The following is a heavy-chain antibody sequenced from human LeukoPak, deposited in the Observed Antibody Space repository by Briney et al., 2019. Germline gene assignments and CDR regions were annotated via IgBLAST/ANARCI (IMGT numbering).Heavy chain of an antibody. Sequence: PGGSLRLSCAASGLTFSNYYMSWVRQAPGKGLEWVSAISGSGTTTYFADSVKGRFTISRDNSKNTLYLQMNSLRAEDTAVYYCAKTVAGTLNWFDPWGQGTLVTVSS. V-gene: IGHV3-23*01. CDR1: GLTFSNYY. D-gene: IGHD6-19*01. CDR2: ISGSGTTT. J-gene: IGHJ5*02. CDR3: AKTVAGTLNWFDP.